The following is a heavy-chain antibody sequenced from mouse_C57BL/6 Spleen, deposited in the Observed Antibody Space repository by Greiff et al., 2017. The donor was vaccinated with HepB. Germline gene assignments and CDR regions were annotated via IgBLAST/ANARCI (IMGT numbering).Heavy chain of an antibody. CDR1: GFTFSSYT. V-gene: IGHV5-9*01. CDR3: ARRGANWDDRYFDV. Sequence: EVKVVESGGGLVKPGGSLKLSCAASGFTFSSYTMSWVRQTPEKRLEWVATISGGGGNTYYPDSVKGRFTISRDNAKNTLYLQMSSLRSEDTALYYCARRGANWDDRYFDVWGTGTTVTVSS. D-gene: IGHD4-1*01. CDR2: ISGGGGNT. J-gene: IGHJ1*03.